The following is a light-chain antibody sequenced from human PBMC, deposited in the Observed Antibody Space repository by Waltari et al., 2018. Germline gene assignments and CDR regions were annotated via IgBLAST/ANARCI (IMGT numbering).Light chain of an antibody. V-gene: IGLV1-44*01. J-gene: IGLJ3*02. CDR2: NQN. Sequence: QSLLTQPASASGTPGQRVTISCSGSTSNIGSNAVNWYQVVPGTAPKLLIYNQNRRPAGVPDRLSGSKSGTSASLAISGLQSDDEADYYCATWDDNLKGLFGGGTKLTVL. CDR1: TSNIGSNA. CDR3: ATWDDNLKGL.